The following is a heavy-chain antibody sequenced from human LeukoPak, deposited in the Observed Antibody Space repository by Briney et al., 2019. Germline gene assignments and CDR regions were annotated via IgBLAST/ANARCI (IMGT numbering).Heavy chain of an antibody. CDR3: ARGRGPKSVLRFLEWLF. V-gene: IGHV1-8*02. CDR1: GYTFTGYY. CDR2: MNPNSGNT. J-gene: IGHJ4*02. D-gene: IGHD3-3*01. Sequence: ASVKVSCKASGYTFTGYYLHWVRQATGQGLEWMGWMNPNSGNTGYAQKFQGRVTMTRNTSISTAYMELSSLRSEDTAVYYCARGRGPKSVLRFLEWLFWGQGTLVTVSS.